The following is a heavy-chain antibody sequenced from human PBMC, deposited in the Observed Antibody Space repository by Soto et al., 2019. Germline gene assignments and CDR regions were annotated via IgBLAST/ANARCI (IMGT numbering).Heavy chain of an antibody. CDR1: GGSISSYY. CDR3: ATDSLYGSGSYDFDY. Sequence: SETLSLTCTVSGGSISSYYWSWIRQPPGKGLEWIGSIYYSGSTYYNPSLKSRVTISVDTSKNQFSLKLSSVTAADTAVYYCATDSLYGSGSYDFDYWGQGTLVTVSS. CDR2: IYYSGST. J-gene: IGHJ4*02. V-gene: IGHV4-59*05. D-gene: IGHD3-10*01.